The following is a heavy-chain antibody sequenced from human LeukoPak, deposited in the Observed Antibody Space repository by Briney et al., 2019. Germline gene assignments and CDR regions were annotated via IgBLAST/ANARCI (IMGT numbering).Heavy chain of an antibody. D-gene: IGHD1-14*01. CDR1: GGSISSGDYY. CDR3: ARDSPFPFRRMDV. J-gene: IGHJ6*02. V-gene: IGHV4-30-4*01. CDR2: IYYSGST. Sequence: SETLSLTCTVSGGSISSGDYYWSWIRQPPGKGLEWIGYIYYSGSTYYNPSLKSRVTISVDTSKNQFSLKLGSVTAADTAVYYCARDSPFPFRRMDVWGQGTTVTVSS.